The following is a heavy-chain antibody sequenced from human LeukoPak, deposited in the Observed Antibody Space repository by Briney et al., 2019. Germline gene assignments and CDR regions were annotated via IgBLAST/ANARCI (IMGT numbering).Heavy chain of an antibody. J-gene: IGHJ3*02. V-gene: IGHV5-51*01. CDR2: IYPGDSDT. CDR1: GFIFTHFW. Sequence: GESLKISYKGSGFIFTHFWIGWVRQMPGQGLEWMGIIYPGDSDTRYSPSFQGQVTISADKSISTAFLQWSSLKASDSAMYYCARHSSHGEYAYVFDIWGQGTMVTVSS. D-gene: IGHD2/OR15-2a*01. CDR3: ARHSSHGEYAYVFDI.